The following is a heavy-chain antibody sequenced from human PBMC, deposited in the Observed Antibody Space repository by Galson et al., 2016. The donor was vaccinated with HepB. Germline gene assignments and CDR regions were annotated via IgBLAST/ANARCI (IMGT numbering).Heavy chain of an antibody. V-gene: IGHV4-4*02. CDR2: IYQSGDT. CDR3: ARLTPIVPVSTYFYHSMDV. CDR1: GGSMRSNNW. D-gene: IGHD1-26*01. J-gene: IGHJ6*02. Sequence: SETLSLTCAVSGGSMRSNNWWTWVRQSPGKGLEWIGEIYQSGDTNYRPSLQSRVTMSVDKSKTHFSLNVTSVTAADTATYYCARLTPIVPVSTYFYHSMDVWGQGTTVTVSS.